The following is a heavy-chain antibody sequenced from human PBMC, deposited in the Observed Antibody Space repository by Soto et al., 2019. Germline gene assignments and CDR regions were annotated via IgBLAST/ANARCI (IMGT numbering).Heavy chain of an antibody. Sequence: ASVKVSCTASGYTFTTYAIHWVRQAPGQSPEWMGWINADNGDTKYSQKFQGGVTITRDTSASTAYMELNSLRSEDTAVYFCARDAVYGGNSAYYYYGMDVWGQGTTVTVSS. CDR1: GYTFTTYA. CDR3: ARDAVYGGNSAYYYYGMDV. CDR2: INADNGDT. V-gene: IGHV1-3*01. D-gene: IGHD4-17*01. J-gene: IGHJ6*02.